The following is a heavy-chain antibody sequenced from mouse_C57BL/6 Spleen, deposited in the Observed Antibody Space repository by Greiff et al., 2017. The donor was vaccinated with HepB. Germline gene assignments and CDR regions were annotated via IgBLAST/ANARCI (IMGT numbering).Heavy chain of an antibody. CDR2: INPNNGGT. J-gene: IGHJ2*01. CDR1: GYTFTSYW. D-gene: IGHD2-1*01. CDR3: ARLYGNYDCYFDY. Sequence: QVQLQQPGTELVKPGASVKLSCKASGYTFTSYWMHWVKQRPGQGLEWIGNINPNNGGTNYNEKFKGKATLTVDKSSSTVYMQLSSLTSEDSAVYCSARLYGNYDCYFDYWGQGTTLTVSS. V-gene: IGHV1-53*01.